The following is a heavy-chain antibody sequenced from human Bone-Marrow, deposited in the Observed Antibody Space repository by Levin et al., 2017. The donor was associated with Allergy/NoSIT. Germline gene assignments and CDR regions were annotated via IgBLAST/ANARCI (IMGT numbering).Heavy chain of an antibody. V-gene: IGHV3-30-3*01. D-gene: IGHD6-13*01. Sequence: PGESLKISCAASGFTFSSYAMHWVRQAPGKGLEWVAVISYDGSNKYYADSVKGRFTISRDNSKNTLYLQMNSLRAEDTAVYYCARDFLAAGDYWGQGTLVTVSS. CDR3: ARDFLAAGDY. J-gene: IGHJ4*02. CDR1: GFTFSSYA. CDR2: ISYDGSNK.